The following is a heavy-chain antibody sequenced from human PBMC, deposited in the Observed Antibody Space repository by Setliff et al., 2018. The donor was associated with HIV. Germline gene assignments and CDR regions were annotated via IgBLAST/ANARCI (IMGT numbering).Heavy chain of an antibody. J-gene: IGHJ5*02. CDR3: TRVFPHPYGNSWFDP. CDR1: GASIGSHY. D-gene: IGHD3-10*01. CDR2: ISNSGIT. Sequence: PSETLSLTCSVSGASIGSHYWSWIRQPPGKGLEWIGSISNSGITYYSPSLKSRITIALDTSKNQFSLKLMSVSPADAAVYFCTRVFPHPYGNSWFDPWGQGTPVTVSS. V-gene: IGHV4-59*11.